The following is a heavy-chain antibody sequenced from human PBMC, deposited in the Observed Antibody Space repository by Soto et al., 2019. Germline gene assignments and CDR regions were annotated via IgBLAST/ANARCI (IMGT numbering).Heavy chain of an antibody. D-gene: IGHD3-3*01. CDR3: ARGDGYDFWSGYHPSGYFDY. CDR2: IIPINGTA. V-gene: IGHV1-69*05. Sequence: SVKVSCKASGGTFSSYAIIWVRQAPGQGLEWMGWIIPINGTANYAQKFQGRVTMTTDKSTSTAYMELRSLRSDDTAVYYCARGDGYDFWSGYHPSGYFDYWGQGTLVTVSS. CDR1: GGTFSSYA. J-gene: IGHJ4*02.